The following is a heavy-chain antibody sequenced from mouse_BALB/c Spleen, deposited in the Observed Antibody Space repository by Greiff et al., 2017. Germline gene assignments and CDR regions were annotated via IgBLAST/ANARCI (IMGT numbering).Heavy chain of an antibody. Sequence: QVQLQQSGAELVRPGTSVKVSCKASGYAFTNYLIEWVKQRPGQGLEWIGVINPGSGGTNYNEKFKGKATLTADKSSSTAYMQLSSLTSDDSAVYFCAKLGQGFAYWGQGTLVTVSA. V-gene: IGHV1-54*01. CDR2: INPGSGGT. CDR1: GYAFTNYL. D-gene: IGHD4-1*01. J-gene: IGHJ3*01. CDR3: AKLGQGFAY.